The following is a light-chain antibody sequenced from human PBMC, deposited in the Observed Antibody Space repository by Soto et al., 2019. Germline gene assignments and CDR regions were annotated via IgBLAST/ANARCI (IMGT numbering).Light chain of an antibody. V-gene: IGKV1-27*01. CDR3: QKYDSARWT. J-gene: IGKJ1*01. CDR1: QGISNY. Sequence: IQITQSPSSLSASVGDRVTIPCGASQGISNYLAWYQQKPGKVPKLLIYAASSLQSGVPSRFSGSGSGTDFTLTISSLQPEDVATYYCQKYDSARWTFGQGTKVDIK. CDR2: AAS.